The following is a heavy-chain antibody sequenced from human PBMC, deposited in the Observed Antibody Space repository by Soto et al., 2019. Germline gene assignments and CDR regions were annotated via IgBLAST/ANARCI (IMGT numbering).Heavy chain of an antibody. CDR1: GFTFSSYG. J-gene: IGHJ4*02. CDR3: AKEGGLSGSYYISSSYYFDY. CDR2: ISYDGSNT. Sequence: QVQLVESGGGVVQPGRSLRLSCVASGFTFSSYGMHWVRQDPGRGLEWVAIISYDGSNTYYADSVKGRFTISRDNSKNTLSLQMNSLRSEDTSVYYCAKEGGLSGSYYISSSYYFDYWGQGTLVTVSS. V-gene: IGHV3-30*18. D-gene: IGHD1-26*01.